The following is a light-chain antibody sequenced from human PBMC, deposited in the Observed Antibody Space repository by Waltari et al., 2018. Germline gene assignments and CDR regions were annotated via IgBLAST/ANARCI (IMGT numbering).Light chain of an antibody. J-gene: IGKJ1*01. CDR1: QSVLYSSNNKNY. CDR3: QQYYSTPWT. Sequence: DIVMTQSPDSLAVSLGEGATIHCKSHQSVLYSSNNKNYLAWYQQKPGQPPKLLIYWASTRESGVPDRFSGSGSGTDFTLTISSLQAEDVAVYYCQQYYSTPWTFGQGTKVEIK. V-gene: IGKV4-1*01. CDR2: WAS.